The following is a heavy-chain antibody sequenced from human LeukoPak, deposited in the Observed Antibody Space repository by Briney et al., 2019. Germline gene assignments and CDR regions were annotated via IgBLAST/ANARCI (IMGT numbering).Heavy chain of an antibody. CDR3: ASLCIAAASDHFDY. Sequence: SETLSLTCTVSGGSISSSSYYWGWIRQPPGKGLEWIGSIYYSGSTYYNPSLKSRVTISVDTSKNQFSLKLSSVTAADTAVYYCASLCIAAASDHFDYWGQGTLVTVSS. J-gene: IGHJ4*02. CDR1: GGSISSSSYY. V-gene: IGHV4-39*07. D-gene: IGHD6-13*01. CDR2: IYYSGST.